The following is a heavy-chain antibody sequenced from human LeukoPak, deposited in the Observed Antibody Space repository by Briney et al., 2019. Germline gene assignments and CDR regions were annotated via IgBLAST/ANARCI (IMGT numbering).Heavy chain of an antibody. D-gene: IGHD4-11*01. J-gene: IGHJ6*02. CDR2: INPNSGGT. CDR1: GGTFSSYA. CDR3: ARSDYSNYTPYYYYGMDV. Sequence: ASVKVSCKASGGTFSSYAISWVRQAPGQGLEWMGRINPNSGGTNYAQKFQGRVTMTRDTSISTAYMELSRLRSDDTAVYYCARSDYSNYTPYYYYGMDVWGQGTTVTVSS. V-gene: IGHV1-2*06.